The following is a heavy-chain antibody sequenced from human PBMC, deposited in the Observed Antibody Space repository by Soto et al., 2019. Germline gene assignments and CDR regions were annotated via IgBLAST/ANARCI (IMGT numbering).Heavy chain of an antibody. J-gene: IGHJ4*02. CDR1: GFTFSSYA. D-gene: IGHD3-10*01. Sequence: GGSLRLSCAASGFTFSSYARHWVRQAPGKGLEWVAVISYDGSNKYYADSVKGRFTISRDNSKNTLYLQMNSLRAEDTAVYYCATAMVRGVSPPYYFDYWGQGTLVTVSS. V-gene: IGHV3-30-3*01. CDR3: ATAMVRGVSPPYYFDY. CDR2: ISYDGSNK.